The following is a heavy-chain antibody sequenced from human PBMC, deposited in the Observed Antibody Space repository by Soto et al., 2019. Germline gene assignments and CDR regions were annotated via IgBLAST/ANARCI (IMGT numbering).Heavy chain of an antibody. CDR3: AKDGDSITRNKPLDY. CDR2: ISVSGDRT. Sequence: EVQLLESGGGLVQPGGSLRLSCAASGFTFSRYAMCWVRQAPGKGLEWVSSISVSGDRTFYADPVKGRFTISRDNSRNRRHLQRNSLRAEDTAVYYCAKDGDSITRNKPLDYWCQGTLVTVSS. CDR1: GFTFSRYA. D-gene: IGHD2-2*01. V-gene: IGHV3-23*01. J-gene: IGHJ4*02.